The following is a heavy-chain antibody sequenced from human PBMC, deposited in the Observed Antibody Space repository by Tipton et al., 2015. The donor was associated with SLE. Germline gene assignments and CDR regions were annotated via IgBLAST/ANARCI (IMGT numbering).Heavy chain of an antibody. CDR3: ARTPWGESGFDF. J-gene: IGHJ3*01. D-gene: IGHD3-16*01. CDR1: GGSISSHY. V-gene: IGHV4-59*11. Sequence: TLSLTCTVSGGSISSHYWSWIRQPPGKGLEWIGYIYYSGSTNYNPSLKSRLTMSLDTSKNQFSLKLTSVTAADTAVYYCARTPWGESGFDFCGQGTMVTVSS. CDR2: IYYSGST.